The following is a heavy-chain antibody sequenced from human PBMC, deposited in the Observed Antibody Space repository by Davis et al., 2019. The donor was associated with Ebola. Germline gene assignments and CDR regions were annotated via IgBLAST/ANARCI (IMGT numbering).Heavy chain of an antibody. J-gene: IGHJ4*02. D-gene: IGHD3-10*01. V-gene: IGHV3-23*01. Sequence: PGGSLRLSCAASGFTFSSYAMSWVRQAPGKGLEWVSCISGSGGSTEYADSAKGRLTISRDNAKNTLYPQMNSLRAEDTAVYYCAKDISPHIGVIVTQVDYWGQGTLVTVSS. CDR3: AKDISPHIGVIVTQVDY. CDR1: GFTFSSYA. CDR2: ISGSGGST.